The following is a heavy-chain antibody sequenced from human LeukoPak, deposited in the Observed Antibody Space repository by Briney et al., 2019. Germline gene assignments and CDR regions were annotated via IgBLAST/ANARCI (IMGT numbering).Heavy chain of an antibody. V-gene: IGHV3-30*02. J-gene: IGHJ4*02. CDR2: IRYDGSAQ. CDR3: ARSISVTTRSDFDY. Sequence: GGSLRLSCGATGFSFSNFGMHWVRQAPGKGLEWVAYIRYDGSAQYYVDSVKGRFTISRDNSKRTLYLQMNSLRAEDTAVYYCARSISVTTRSDFDYWGQGTLVTVPS. D-gene: IGHD4-17*01. CDR1: GFSFSNFG.